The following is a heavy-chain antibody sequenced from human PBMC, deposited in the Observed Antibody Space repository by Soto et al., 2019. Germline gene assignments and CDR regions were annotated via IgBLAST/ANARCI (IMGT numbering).Heavy chain of an antibody. D-gene: IGHD3-16*02. V-gene: IGHV4-59*08. J-gene: IGHJ3*02. CDR1: GGSISSYY. CDR2: IYYSGST. Sequence: SETLSLTCTVSGGSISSYYWSWIRQPPGKGLEWIGYIYYSGSTNYNPSLKSRFTISVDTSKNQFSLKLSSVTAADTAVYYCARHPYYDYVWGSYRYAFDIWGQGTMVTVSS. CDR3: ARHPYYDYVWGSYRYAFDI.